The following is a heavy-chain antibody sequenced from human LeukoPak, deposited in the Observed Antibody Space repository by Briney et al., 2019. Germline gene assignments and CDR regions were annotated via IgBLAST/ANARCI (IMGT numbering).Heavy chain of an antibody. J-gene: IGHJ4*02. CDR3: ARVVGATSPIFDY. CDR2: IYYSGST. D-gene: IGHD1-26*01. V-gene: IGHV4-39*01. CDR1: GGSISSSSYY. Sequence: PSETLSLTCTVSGGSISSSSYYWGWIRQPPGKGLEWIGSIYYSGSTYYNPSLKSRVTISVDTSKNQFSLKLSSVTAADTAVYYCARVVGATSPIFDYWGQGSLGTVSS.